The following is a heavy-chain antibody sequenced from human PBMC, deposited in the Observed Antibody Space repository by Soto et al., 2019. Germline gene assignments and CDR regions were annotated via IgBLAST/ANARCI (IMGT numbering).Heavy chain of an antibody. CDR1: GFSFSDYS. V-gene: IGHV3-23*01. Sequence: EVQLLESGGGLVQPGGSLRLSCAASGFSFSDYSMPWVRQAPGRGLEWVSTLSPRGTTFYADSVKGRFPISRDNYRNTRSLQMYNLRAEDTARYYCAKRTTTVPTPGNYFDCWGQGTLVTVSS. J-gene: IGHJ4*02. D-gene: IGHD2-15*01. CDR3: AKRTTTVPTPGNYFDC. CDR2: LSPRGTT.